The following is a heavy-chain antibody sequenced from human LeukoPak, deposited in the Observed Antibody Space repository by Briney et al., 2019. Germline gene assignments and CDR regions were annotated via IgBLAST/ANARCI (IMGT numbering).Heavy chain of an antibody. CDR1: GGTFSSYA. V-gene: IGHV1-69*05. Sequence: SVKVSCKASGGTFSSYAISWVRQAPGQGLEWMGGIIPIFGTANYAQKFQGRVTMTRNTSISTAYMELSSLRSEDTAVYYCARDKTIGFDYWGQGTLVTVSS. J-gene: IGHJ4*02. CDR2: IIPIFGTA. CDR3: ARDKTIGFDY. D-gene: IGHD3-3*01.